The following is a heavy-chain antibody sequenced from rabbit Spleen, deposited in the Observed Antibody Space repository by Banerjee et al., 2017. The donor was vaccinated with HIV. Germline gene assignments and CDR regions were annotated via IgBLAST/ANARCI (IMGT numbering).Heavy chain of an antibody. J-gene: IGHJ4*01. Sequence: HLKESGGGLVQPGGSLKLSCKASGFTLSSYYMNWVRQAPGKGLEWIGYIDPVFGITYYANWVNGRFSISRENAQNTVSLQLNSLTAADTATYFCARDPAYASSSGYNIPYLWGQGTLVTV. CDR2: IDPVFGIT. CDR3: ARDPAYASSSGYNIPYL. CDR1: GFTLSSYY. D-gene: IGHD1-1*01. V-gene: IGHV1S7*01.